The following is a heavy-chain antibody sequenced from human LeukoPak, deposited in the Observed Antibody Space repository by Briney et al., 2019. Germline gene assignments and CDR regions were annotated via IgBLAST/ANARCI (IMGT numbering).Heavy chain of an antibody. D-gene: IGHD1-26*01. V-gene: IGHV3-30*02. J-gene: IGHJ4*02. CDR3: AKDRGWELKLFDY. CDR2: IRYDGNNK. CDR1: GFTFSSYW. Sequence: GGSLRLSCAASGFTFSSYWMSWVRQAPGRGLEWVAFIRYDGNNKYYADSVKGRFTISRDNSKNTLYVQMNSLRAEDTAVYYCAKDRGWELKLFDYWGQGTLVTVSS.